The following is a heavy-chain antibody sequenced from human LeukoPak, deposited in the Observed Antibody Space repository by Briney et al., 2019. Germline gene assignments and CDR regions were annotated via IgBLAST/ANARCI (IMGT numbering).Heavy chain of an antibody. Sequence: PGRSLRLSCAASGFTFSTNVMHWVRQAPGKGVEWVAFISYVGSNKNYADFVKGRFTISRDNSKNTVYLQMNSLRAEDTAIYYCAKDRSSSWSIDYWGQGTLVTVSS. CDR3: AKDRSSSWSIDY. D-gene: IGHD6-13*01. CDR1: GFTFSTNV. V-gene: IGHV3-30*18. CDR2: ISYVGSNK. J-gene: IGHJ4*02.